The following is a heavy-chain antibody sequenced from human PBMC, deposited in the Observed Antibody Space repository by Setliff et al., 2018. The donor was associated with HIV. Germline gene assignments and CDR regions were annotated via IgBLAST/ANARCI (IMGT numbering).Heavy chain of an antibody. D-gene: IGHD6-13*01. CDR2: ISSSGSTI. CDR3: TRVSSSTWYKY. V-gene: IGHV3-48*03. J-gene: IGHJ4*02. CDR1: GFTFRSYE. Sequence: GGPLRLSCAASGFTFRSYEMNWVRQAPGKGLEWVSYISSSGSTIYYADSVKGRFTISRDNAKNSLYLQMNSLRAEDTAVYYCTRVSSSTWYKYWGQGTLVTVSS.